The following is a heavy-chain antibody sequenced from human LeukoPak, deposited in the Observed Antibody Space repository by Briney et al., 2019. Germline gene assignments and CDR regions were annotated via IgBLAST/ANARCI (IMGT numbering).Heavy chain of an antibody. V-gene: IGHV3-7*01. CDR2: IRPDGSQT. J-gene: IGHJ3*02. Sequence: GGSLRLSCAASGFTFGDYWMSWVRQAPGKGLEWVANIRPDGSQTSFVDSLKGRFTISRDNAKNSLYLQMNSLRAEDTAVYYCAKTKYQLLWGIFHIWGQGTKVTVSS. CDR3: AKTKYQLLWGIFHI. D-gene: IGHD2-2*01. CDR1: GFTFGDYW.